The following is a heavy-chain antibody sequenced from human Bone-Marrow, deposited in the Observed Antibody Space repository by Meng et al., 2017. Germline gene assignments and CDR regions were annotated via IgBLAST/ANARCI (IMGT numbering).Heavy chain of an antibody. V-gene: IGHV1-2*02. CDR1: GYTFTGYY. J-gene: IGHJ4*02. CDR3: ARVGAIAVVPSFDH. D-gene: IGHD6-19*01. Sequence: ASVKVSCKASGYTFTGYYMHWVRQAPGQGLEWMGWINPNSGGTNYAQKFQGRVTMTRDTSISTAYMELSRLRSDDTAVYYCARVGAIAVVPSFDHWGQGTLVTVSS. CDR2: INPNSGGT.